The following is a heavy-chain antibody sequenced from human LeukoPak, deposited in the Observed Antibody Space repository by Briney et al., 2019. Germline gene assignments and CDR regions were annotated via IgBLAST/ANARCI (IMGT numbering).Heavy chain of an antibody. CDR3: AGHKVHDFGGSDWYFDL. CDR2: IYYSGST. Sequence: SETLSLTCTVSGGSISSYYWSWIRQPPGKGLEWIGYIYYSGSTNYNPSLKSRVTISVDTSKNQFSLKLSSVTAADTAVYYCAGHKVHDFGGSDWYFDLWGRGTLVTVSS. J-gene: IGHJ2*01. D-gene: IGHD4-23*01. CDR1: GGSISSYY. V-gene: IGHV4-59*08.